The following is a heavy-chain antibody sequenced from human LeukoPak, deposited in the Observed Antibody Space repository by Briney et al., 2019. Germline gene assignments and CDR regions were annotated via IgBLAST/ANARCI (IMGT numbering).Heavy chain of an antibody. D-gene: IGHD3-10*01. V-gene: IGHV3-7*01. CDR3: ALSMVRGPSSFYYYGVDV. CDR1: GFTFSSYW. J-gene: IGHJ6*02. CDR2: INQDGNEK. Sequence: GGSLRLSCAASGFTFSSYWMSWVRQAPGTGLEWVANINQDGNEKYSVDSVKGRFTVSRDNAKNSLYLEMNSLRADDTGVYYCALSMVRGPSSFYYYGVDVWGPGTAVTVSS.